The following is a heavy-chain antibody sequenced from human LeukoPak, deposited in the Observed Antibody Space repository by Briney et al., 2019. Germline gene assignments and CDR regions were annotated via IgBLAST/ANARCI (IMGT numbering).Heavy chain of an antibody. D-gene: IGHD6-6*01. CDR2: INPNSGGK. J-gene: IGHJ4*02. V-gene: IGHV1-2*02. CDR3: ARKYSSWGYFEY. CDR1: GYTFTDYY. Sequence: ASVKVSCKASGYTFTDYYMHGVRPAPGQGLEWMGWINPNSGGKNYSQKFQGRVTMTRDTSISTAYMELSRLRSDDTAVYYCARKYSSWGYFEYWGEGTLVTVSS.